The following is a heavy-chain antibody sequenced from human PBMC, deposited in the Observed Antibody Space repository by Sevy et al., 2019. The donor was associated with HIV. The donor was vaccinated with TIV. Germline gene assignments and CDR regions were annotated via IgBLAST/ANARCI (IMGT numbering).Heavy chain of an antibody. J-gene: IGHJ5*02. Sequence: GGSLRLSCAASGFTFSNAWMSWVRQAPGRGLEWVGRIKSKTDGGTTDYAAPMKGRFTISRDDSKNTLYLQMNSLKTEDTAVYYCTTLGRVPAAIYPWGQGTLVTVSS. V-gene: IGHV3-15*01. D-gene: IGHD2-2*01. CDR2: IKSKTDGGTT. CDR1: GFTFSNAW. CDR3: TTLGRVPAAIYP.